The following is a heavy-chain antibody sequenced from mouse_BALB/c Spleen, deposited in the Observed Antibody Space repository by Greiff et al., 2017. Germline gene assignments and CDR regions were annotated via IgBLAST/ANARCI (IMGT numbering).Heavy chain of an antibody. V-gene: IGHV5-9-3*01. CDR2: ICSGGSYT. CDR3: ARGITTEDYAMDY. D-gene: IGHD2-4*01. Sequence: EVHLVESGGGLVKPGGSLKLSCAASGFTFSSYAMSWVRQTPEKRLEWVATICSGGSYTYYPDSVKGRFTISRDNAKNTLYLQMSSLRSEDAAMYYGARGITTEDYAMDYWGQGTSVTVSS. CDR1: GFTFSSYA. J-gene: IGHJ4*01.